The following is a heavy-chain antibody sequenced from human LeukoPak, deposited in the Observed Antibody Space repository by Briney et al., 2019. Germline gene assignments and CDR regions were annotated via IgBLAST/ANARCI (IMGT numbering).Heavy chain of an antibody. Sequence: PSETLSLTCTVSGGSISSYYWSWIRQPPGKGLEWIGYIYYSGSTNYNPSLKSRVTISVDTSKNQFSLKLSSVTAADTAVYYCARVHYSNYADAFDIWGQGTTVTVSS. CDR1: GGSISSYY. V-gene: IGHV4-59*01. D-gene: IGHD4-4*01. J-gene: IGHJ3*02. CDR2: IYYSGST. CDR3: ARVHYSNYADAFDI.